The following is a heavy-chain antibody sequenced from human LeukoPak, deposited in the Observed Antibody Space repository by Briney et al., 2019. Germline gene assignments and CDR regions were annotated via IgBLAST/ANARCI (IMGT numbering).Heavy chain of an antibody. Sequence: PSETLSLTCTVSGGSISSYYWSWIRQPAGKGLEWIGRIYTSGSTNYNPSLKSRVTISADKSKSQFSLKLSSVTAADTAVYYCARGGHDYGDFARYYYYMDVWGKGTTVTVSS. CDR2: IYTSGST. V-gene: IGHV4-4*07. J-gene: IGHJ6*03. CDR1: GGSISSYY. CDR3: ARGGHDYGDFARYYYYMDV. D-gene: IGHD4-17*01.